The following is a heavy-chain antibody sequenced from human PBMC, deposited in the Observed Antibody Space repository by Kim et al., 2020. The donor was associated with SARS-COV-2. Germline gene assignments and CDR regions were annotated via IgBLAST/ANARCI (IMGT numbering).Heavy chain of an antibody. J-gene: IGHJ4*01. CDR2: ISYDGSNK. CDR1: GFTFSSYG. Sequence: GGSLRLSCAASGFTFSSYGMHWVRQAPGKGLEWVAVISYDGSNKYYADSVKSRFTISRDNSKNTLYLQMNSLRAEDTAVYYCATDFVDGPPAPHYFDSWG. D-gene: IGHD3-3*01. CDR3: ATDFVDGPPAPHYFDS. V-gene: IGHV3-30*03.